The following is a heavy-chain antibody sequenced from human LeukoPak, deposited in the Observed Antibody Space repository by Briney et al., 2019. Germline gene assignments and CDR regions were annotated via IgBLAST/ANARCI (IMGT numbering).Heavy chain of an antibody. V-gene: IGHV3-23*01. CDR1: GFTFSSCA. J-gene: IGHJ4*02. CDR3: AKDPIFSGSYGVFDY. CDR2: IIDSGNSV. D-gene: IGHD1-26*01. Sequence: GGSLRLSCAASGFTFSSCAMSWVRQAPGKGLEWVSTIIDSGNSVYYADSAEGRFTISRDNSKNTLYLQMNSLRAGDTAVYYCAKDPIFSGSYGVFDYWGLGTLVTVSS.